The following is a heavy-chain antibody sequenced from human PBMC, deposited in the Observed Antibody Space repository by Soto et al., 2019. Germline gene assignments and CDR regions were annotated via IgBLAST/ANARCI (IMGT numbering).Heavy chain of an antibody. CDR3: EKLDDGDSTFYYYYGMGV. CDR1: GFTFSSYG. V-gene: IGHV3-30*18. D-gene: IGHD6-13*01. J-gene: IGHJ6*02. CDR2: ISYDGSNK. Sequence: GVSLRLSCAASGFTFSSYGMHWVRQSPGKGLEWVAVISYDGSNKYYADSVKGRFTISRDNSKNTLYLQMNSLRAEDTAVYYREKLDDGDSTFYYYYGMGVWGQGNTVTGSS.